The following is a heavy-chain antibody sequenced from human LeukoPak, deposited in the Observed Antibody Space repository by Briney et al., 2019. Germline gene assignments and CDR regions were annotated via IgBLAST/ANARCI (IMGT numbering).Heavy chain of an antibody. CDR1: GYTFTSYP. CDR3: ARGYDYGDYVGDFDY. V-gene: IGHV1-18*01. CDR2: ITTYNGNT. D-gene: IGHD4-17*01. J-gene: IGHJ4*02. Sequence: GASVTVSCKASGYTFTSYPISWVRQAPGQGLEWMGWITTYNGNTKYAQKLQGRVTMTTDTSTSTVYMDLRGLRSDDTAVYYCARGYDYGDYVGDFDYWGQGTLVTVSS.